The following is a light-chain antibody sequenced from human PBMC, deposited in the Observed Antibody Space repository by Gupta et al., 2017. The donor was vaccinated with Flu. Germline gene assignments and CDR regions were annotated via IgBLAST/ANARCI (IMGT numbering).Light chain of an antibody. J-gene: IGLJ3*02. Sequence: QSALAQPPSASGSPGQSVTISCTGTSSDVGGYNYVYWYQQHPGKAPQLMIYEVSKRPSGVPDRFSASESGNTASLTVSGLQAEDEADYYCSSYAGSNNVMFGGGTKLTVL. CDR1: SSDVGGYNY. CDR3: SSYAGSNNVM. V-gene: IGLV2-8*01. CDR2: EVS.